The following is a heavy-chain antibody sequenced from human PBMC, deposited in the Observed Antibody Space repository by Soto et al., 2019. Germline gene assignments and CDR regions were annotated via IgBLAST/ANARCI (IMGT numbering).Heavy chain of an antibody. Sequence: ASVKVSCKTSADIFNNYYMHWVRQAPGQGLEWMGVMTPSDGSTNYAQSFQGRVTMTRDTSTRTVYVELSSLRSEDTAVYYCAKHCGGDCSNGFDIWVQGTKVTVS. CDR2: MTPSDGST. CDR1: ADIFNNYY. V-gene: IGHV1-46*02. CDR3: AKHCGGDCSNGFDI. J-gene: IGHJ3*02. D-gene: IGHD2-21*02.